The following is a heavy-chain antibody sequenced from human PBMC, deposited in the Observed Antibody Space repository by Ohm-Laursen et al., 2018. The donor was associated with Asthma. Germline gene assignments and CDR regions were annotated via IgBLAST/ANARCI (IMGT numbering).Heavy chain of an antibody. CDR1: GYTFSRYS. J-gene: IGHJ5*02. D-gene: IGHD6-13*01. CDR3: ARFERIAAAGGWFDL. V-gene: IGHV3-21*04. Sequence: SLRLSCSASGYTFSRYSIHWVRQIPGKGLEWVASISTTSSFIYYADSVRGRFTTSRDNARNSVYLQMNSLRAEDTAVYYCARFERIAAAGGWFDLWGQGTLVTVSS. CDR2: ISTTSSFI.